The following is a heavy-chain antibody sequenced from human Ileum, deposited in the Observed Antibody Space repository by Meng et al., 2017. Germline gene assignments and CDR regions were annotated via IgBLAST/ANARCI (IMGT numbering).Heavy chain of an antibody. CDR1: GFTFSKTG. J-gene: IGHJ4*02. CDR2: ISPDGSSS. CDR3: SRDMMD. V-gene: IGHV3-74*01. D-gene: IGHD3-16*01. Sequence: VLESWGGLAQKRWSRILSCVSSGFTFSKTGMHWVRQAPGKGLVWVSRISPDGSSSNNADSVKGRFTVSRDNSKNTLFLQMSSLRVEDTAMYYCSRDMMDLGQGTLVTVSS.